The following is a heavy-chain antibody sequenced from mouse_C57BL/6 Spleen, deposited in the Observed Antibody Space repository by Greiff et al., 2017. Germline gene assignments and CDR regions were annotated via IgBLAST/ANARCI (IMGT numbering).Heavy chain of an antibody. CDR2: IYPGSGST. CDR1: GYTFTSYW. V-gene: IGHV1-55*01. J-gene: IGHJ4*01. Sequence: VQLQQSGAELVKPGASVKMSCKASGYTFTSYWITWVKQRPGQGLEWIGDIYPGSGSTNYNEKFKSKATLTVDTSSSTAYMQLSSLTSEDSAVYYCARRDYGSNYYAMDYWGQGTSVTVSS. D-gene: IGHD1-1*01. CDR3: ARRDYGSNYYAMDY.